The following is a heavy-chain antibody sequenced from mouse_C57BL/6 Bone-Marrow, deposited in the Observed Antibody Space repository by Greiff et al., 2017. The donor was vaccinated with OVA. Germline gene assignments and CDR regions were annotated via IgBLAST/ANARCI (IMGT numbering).Heavy chain of an antibody. J-gene: IGHJ1*03. V-gene: IGHV1-15*01. CDR1: GYTFTDYE. Sequence: QVQLKQSGAELVRPGASVTLSCKASGYTFTDYEMHWVKQTPVHGLEWIGAIDPETGGTAYNQKFKGKAILTADKSSSTAYMELRSLTSEDSAVYYCTREGLRYWYFDVWGTGTTVTVSS. CDR3: TREGLRYWYFDV. CDR2: IDPETGGT. D-gene: IGHD2-2*01.